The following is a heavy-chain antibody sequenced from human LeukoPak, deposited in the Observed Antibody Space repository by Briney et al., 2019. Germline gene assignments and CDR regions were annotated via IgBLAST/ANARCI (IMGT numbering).Heavy chain of an antibody. Sequence: PSETLSLTCAVYGGSFSGYYWSWIRQPPGKGLEWIGEINHSGSTNYNPSLKSRVTISVDTSKNQFSLKLSSVTAADTAVYYCARSGRGSSPILGVFDIWGQGTMVTVSS. D-gene: IGHD6-13*01. V-gene: IGHV4-34*01. CDR1: GGSFSGYY. CDR3: ARSGRGSSPILGVFDI. J-gene: IGHJ3*02. CDR2: INHSGST.